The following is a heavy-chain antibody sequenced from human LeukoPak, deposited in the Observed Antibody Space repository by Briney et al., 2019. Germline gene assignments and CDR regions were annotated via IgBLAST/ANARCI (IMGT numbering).Heavy chain of an antibody. CDR2: IIPIFGIA. V-gene: IGHV1-69*04. J-gene: IGHJ4*02. CDR1: GGTFSSYA. Sequence: SVKVSCKASGGTFSSYAISWVRQVPGQGLEWMGRIIPIFGIANYAQKFQGRVTITADKSTSTAYMELSSLRSEDTAVYYCARDRPGSSSWYYFDYWGQGTLVTVSS. D-gene: IGHD6-13*01. CDR3: ARDRPGSSSWYYFDY.